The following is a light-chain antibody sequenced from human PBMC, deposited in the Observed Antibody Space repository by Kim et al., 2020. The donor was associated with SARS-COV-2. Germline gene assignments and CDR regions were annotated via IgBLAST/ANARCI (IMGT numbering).Light chain of an antibody. Sequence: SVKLTCTQSSGHSTYIIAWHQQQPGKAPRYLMKLEGSGSYNKGSGVPNRFSGSSSGADRYLTISNLQSEDEADYYCETWDNNSRLFGGGTQLTVL. CDR1: SGHSTYI. CDR3: ETWDNNSRL. J-gene: IGLJ3*02. CDR2: LEGSGSY. V-gene: IGLV4-60*03.